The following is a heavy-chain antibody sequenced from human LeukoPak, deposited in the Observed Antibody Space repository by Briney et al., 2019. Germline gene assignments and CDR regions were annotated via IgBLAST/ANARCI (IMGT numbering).Heavy chain of an antibody. CDR3: ARDSLMTTAIDI. CDR1: GGSISSYY. D-gene: IGHD4-17*01. CDR2: IYYSGST. Sequence: KTSETLSLTCTVSGGSISSYYWSWIRQPPGKGLEWIGYIYYSGSTNYNPSLKSRLTISVDTSKNQFSLKLSSVTAADTAVYYCARDSLMTTAIDIWGQGTMVTVSS. J-gene: IGHJ3*02. V-gene: IGHV4-59*01.